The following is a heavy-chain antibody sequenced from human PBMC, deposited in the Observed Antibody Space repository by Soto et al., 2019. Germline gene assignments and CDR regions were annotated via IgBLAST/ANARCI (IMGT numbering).Heavy chain of an antibody. CDR2: IIPIFGTA. D-gene: IGHD2-15*01. CDR1: GGTFSSYA. V-gene: IGHV1-69*01. J-gene: IGHJ3*02. Sequence: QVQLVQSGAEVKKPGSSVKVSCKASGGTFSSYAISWVRQAPGQGLKWMGGIIPIFGTANYAQKFQGRVTITADESTSTAYMELSSLRSEDTAVYYCARGVTPCSGGSCYLGRFDAFDIWGQGTMVTVSS. CDR3: ARGVTPCSGGSCYLGRFDAFDI.